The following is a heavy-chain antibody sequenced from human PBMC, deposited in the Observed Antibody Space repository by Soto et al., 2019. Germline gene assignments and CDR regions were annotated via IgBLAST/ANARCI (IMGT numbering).Heavy chain of an antibody. D-gene: IGHD2-2*01. CDR2: INHSGST. CDR1: GGSFSGYY. J-gene: IGHJ5*02. Sequence: SETLSLTCAVYGGSFSGYYWSWIRQPPGKGLEWIGEINHSGSTNYNPSLKSRVTISVDTSKNQFSLKLSSVTAADTALFYFATVDIVVVPAQGANWFDPWGQGTLVTVSS. V-gene: IGHV4-34*01. CDR3: ATVDIVVVPAQGANWFDP.